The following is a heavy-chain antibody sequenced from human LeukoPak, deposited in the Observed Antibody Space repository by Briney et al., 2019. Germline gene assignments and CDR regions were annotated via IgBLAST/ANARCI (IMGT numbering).Heavy chain of an antibody. J-gene: IGHJ4*02. V-gene: IGHV4-4*07. CDR3: ARVVESEIFGVVIIRIDY. CDR2: INTSGST. D-gene: IGHD3-3*01. Sequence: KPSETLSLTCTVSGGSISSYYWSWIRQPAGKGLEWIGRINTSGSTNYNPSLKSRVTMSVDTSKNQFSLKLSSVTAADTAVYYCARVVESEIFGVVIIRIDYWGQGTLVTVSS. CDR1: GGSISSYY.